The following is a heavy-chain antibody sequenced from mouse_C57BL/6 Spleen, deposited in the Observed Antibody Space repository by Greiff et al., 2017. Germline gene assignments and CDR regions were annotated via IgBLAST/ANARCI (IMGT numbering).Heavy chain of an antibody. CDR3: ARPFYYYGSSSYYFDY. J-gene: IGHJ2*01. D-gene: IGHD1-1*01. CDR2: IYPGSGCT. Sequence: QVQLQQSGAELVKPGASVKMSCKASGYTFTSYWITWVKQRPGQGLEWIGDIYPGSGCTNYNEKFKSKAKLTVDTSSSTAYIQLSSLTSEDSAVYYCARPFYYYGSSSYYFDYWGQGTTLTVSS. V-gene: IGHV1-55*01. CDR1: GYTFTSYW.